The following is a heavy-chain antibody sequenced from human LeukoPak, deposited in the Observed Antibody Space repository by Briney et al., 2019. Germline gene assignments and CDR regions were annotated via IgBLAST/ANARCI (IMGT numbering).Heavy chain of an antibody. CDR2: IKQDGSEK. V-gene: IGHV3-7*01. CDR1: GFTFSSYW. J-gene: IGHJ6*03. Sequence: GGSLRLSCAASGFTFSSYWMSWVRQAPGKGLEWVANIKQDGSEKYYVDSVKGRFTISRDNAKNSLYLQMNSLRAEDTAVYYCARRVKKHYYYYMDVWGKGTTVTVSS. D-gene: IGHD2-21*01. CDR3: ARRVKKHYYYYMDV.